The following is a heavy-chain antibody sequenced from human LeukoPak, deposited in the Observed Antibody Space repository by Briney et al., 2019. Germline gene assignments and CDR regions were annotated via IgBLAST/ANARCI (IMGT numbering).Heavy chain of an antibody. CDR1: GGSFRGYY. CDR2: INHSGST. J-gene: IGHJ4*02. D-gene: IGHD6-19*01. CDR3: ASSGWYRGY. V-gene: IGHV4-34*01. Sequence: SETLSLTCAVYGGSFRGYYWSWIRQPPGKGLEWIGEINHSGSTTCNPSPKSRVTISVDTSKNQFSLKLSSVTAADTAVYYCASSGWYRGYWGQGTPVTVSS.